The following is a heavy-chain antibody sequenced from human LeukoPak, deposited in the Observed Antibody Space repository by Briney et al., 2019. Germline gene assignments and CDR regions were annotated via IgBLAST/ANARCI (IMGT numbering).Heavy chain of an antibody. Sequence: GRSLRLSCAASGFTFSSYGMHWVRQAPGKGLEWVAVIWYDGSNKHYADSVKGRFTISRDNSKNTLYLQMNSLRAEDTAVYYCARDQASITMVRGVNWFDPWGQGTLVTVSS. J-gene: IGHJ5*02. CDR2: IWYDGSNK. CDR3: ARDQASITMVRGVNWFDP. D-gene: IGHD3-10*01. V-gene: IGHV3-33*01. CDR1: GFTFSSYG.